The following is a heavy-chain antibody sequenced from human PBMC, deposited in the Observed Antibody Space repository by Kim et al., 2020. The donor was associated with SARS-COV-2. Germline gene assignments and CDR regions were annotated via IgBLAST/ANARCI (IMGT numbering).Heavy chain of an antibody. V-gene: IGHV4-4*07. CDR3: ARALGSGSYYPFDY. D-gene: IGHD3-10*01. J-gene: IGHJ4*02. Sequence: NPSPKSRVTMSVETSKTQFSLKLSSVTAADTAVYYCARALGSGSYYPFDYWGQGTLVTVSS.